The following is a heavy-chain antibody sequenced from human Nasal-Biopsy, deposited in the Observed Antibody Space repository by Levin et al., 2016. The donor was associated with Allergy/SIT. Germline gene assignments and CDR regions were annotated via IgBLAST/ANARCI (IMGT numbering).Heavy chain of an antibody. D-gene: IGHD5-24*01. CDR2: IDWDDDK. J-gene: IGHJ3*01. CDR1: GFSLNAAGMC. Sequence: SGPTLVKPTRTLTLTCSFSGFSLNAAGMCVNWIRQPPGKALEWLARIDWDDDKHYSPSLRTRLTISKDTSKNQVVLTLANMDPVDTATYYCARTLGSVDGWGHAFDLWGQGTLVTVSP. CDR3: ARTLGSVDGWGHAFDL. V-gene: IGHV2-70*11.